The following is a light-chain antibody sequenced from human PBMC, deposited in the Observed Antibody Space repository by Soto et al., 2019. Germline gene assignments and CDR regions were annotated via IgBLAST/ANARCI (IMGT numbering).Light chain of an antibody. CDR3: ISYTSSSTLYV. V-gene: IGLV2-14*03. Sequence: QSALTQPASVSGSLGQSITISCTGTSSDIGAYNYVSWYQQQPGKAPKLMIFDVSFRPSGVSDRFSGSKSVNTASLTISGHQDEDEGDYYCISYTSSSTLYVFGTGTKVTVL. CDR1: SSDIGAYNY. CDR2: DVS. J-gene: IGLJ1*01.